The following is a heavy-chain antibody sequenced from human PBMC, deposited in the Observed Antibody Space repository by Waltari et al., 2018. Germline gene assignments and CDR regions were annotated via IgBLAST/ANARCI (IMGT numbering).Heavy chain of an antibody. CDR2: MDRSGNT. J-gene: IGHJ4*02. D-gene: IGHD3-9*01. Sequence: QVQLQESGPGLVKPSETLSLTCVVSGSSISSGYYWGWIRQPPGKGLEWIGNMDRSGNTYYNPSLKSRVTISADTSKNQFSLNLNSVTAADTAVYYCASLLTGDWGQGVLVTVSS. CDR3: ASLLTGD. CDR1: GSSISSGYY. V-gene: IGHV4-38-2*01.